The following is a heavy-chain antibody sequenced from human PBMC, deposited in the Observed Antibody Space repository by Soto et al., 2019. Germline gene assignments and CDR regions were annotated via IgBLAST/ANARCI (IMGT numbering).Heavy chain of an antibody. CDR1: GGSISSYY. V-gene: IGHV4-59*01. CDR2: IYYSGYT. Sequence: QVQLQESGPGLVKPSETLSLTCTISGGSISSYYWSWIRQPPGKGLEWIGDIYYSGYTNYNPSLKSRVTISIDTSENQFSLKLTSVTAADTAVYYCARGGDNDCWGQGTLVTVSS. CDR3: ARGGDNDC. J-gene: IGHJ4*02.